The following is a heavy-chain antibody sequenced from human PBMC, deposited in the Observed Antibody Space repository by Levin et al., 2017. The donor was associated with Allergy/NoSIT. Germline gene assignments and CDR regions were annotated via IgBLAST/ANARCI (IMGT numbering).Heavy chain of an antibody. CDR2: IYYSGST. Sequence: SETLSLTCTVSGGSISSYYWSWIRQPPGKGLEWIGYIYYSGSTNYNPSLKSRVTISVDTSKNQFSLKLSSVTAADTAVYYCARVYVEMASYHDAFDIWGQGTMVTVSS. CDR1: GGSISSYY. J-gene: IGHJ3*02. D-gene: IGHD5-24*01. V-gene: IGHV4-59*01. CDR3: ARVYVEMASYHDAFDI.